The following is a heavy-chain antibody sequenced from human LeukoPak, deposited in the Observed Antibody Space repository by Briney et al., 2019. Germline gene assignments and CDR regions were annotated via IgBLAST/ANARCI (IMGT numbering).Heavy chain of an antibody. V-gene: IGHV3-15*01. CDR3: TTGIVGATEPYYYYYYGMDV. CDR2: IKSKIGGGTT. D-gene: IGHD1-26*01. J-gene: IGHJ6*02. CDR1: GFTFSNAW. Sequence: GGSLRLSCAASGFTFSNAWMSWVRQAPGKGLEWVGRIKSKIGGGTTDYAAPVKGRFTISRDDSKNTLYLQMNSLKTEDTAVYYCTTGIVGATEPYYYYYYGMDVWGQGTTVTVSS.